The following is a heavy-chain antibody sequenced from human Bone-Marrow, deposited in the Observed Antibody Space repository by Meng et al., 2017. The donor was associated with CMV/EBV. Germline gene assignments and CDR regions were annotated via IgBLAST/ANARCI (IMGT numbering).Heavy chain of an antibody. D-gene: IGHD5-12*01. CDR3: ARRRVATFFLGKNYYGMDV. V-gene: IGHV1-2*02. CDR2: INPNSGGT. Sequence: ASVKVSCKASGYTFTSYDINWVRQAPGQGLEWMGWINPNSGGTNYAQKFQGRVTMTRDTSISTAYMELSSLRSEDTAVYYCARRRVATFFLGKNYYGMDVWGQGTTVTVSS. CDR1: GYTFTSYD. J-gene: IGHJ6*02.